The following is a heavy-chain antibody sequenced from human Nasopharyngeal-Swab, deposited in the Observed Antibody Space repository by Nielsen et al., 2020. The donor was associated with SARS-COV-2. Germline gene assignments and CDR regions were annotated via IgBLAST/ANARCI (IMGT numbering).Heavy chain of an antibody. CDR1: GYSFSTYW. Sequence: GGSLRLSCQGSGYSFSTYWIGWVRQMPGKGLEWMGIIYPGDSTTKYRPSFQGQATISADKSISTAYLQWSSLKASDTAMYFCARLYGGYVDYWGQGTLVTVSS. D-gene: IGHD4/OR15-4a*01. CDR2: IYPGDSTT. CDR3: ARLYGGYVDY. V-gene: IGHV5-51*01. J-gene: IGHJ4*02.